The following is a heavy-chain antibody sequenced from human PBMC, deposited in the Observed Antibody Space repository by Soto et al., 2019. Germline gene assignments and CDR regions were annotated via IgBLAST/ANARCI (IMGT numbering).Heavy chain of an antibody. Sequence: SETLSLTCTVSGGSISSSSYYWGWIRQPPGKGLEWIGSIYYSGSTYYNPSLKSRVTISVDTSKNQFSLKLSSVTAADTAVYYCARRGFMATILGGSFDIWGQGTMVTVSS. V-gene: IGHV4-39*01. J-gene: IGHJ3*02. CDR2: IYYSGST. CDR3: ARRGFMATILGGSFDI. D-gene: IGHD5-12*01. CDR1: GGSISSSSYY.